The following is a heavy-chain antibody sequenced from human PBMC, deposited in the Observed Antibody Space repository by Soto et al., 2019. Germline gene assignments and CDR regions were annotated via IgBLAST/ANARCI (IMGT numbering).Heavy chain of an antibody. CDR3: ARSIAVPSGHIDH. CDR1: GGSMSGYY. J-gene: IGHJ4*02. Sequence: KPSETLSLTCRVSGGSMSGYYWSWVRLAPGKGLEWIGYVYYTGSTNYNPSLQSRVSISVDTSNKHFSLSLSLVTAADTAVYFCARSIAVPSGHIDHWGQGIRVTV. V-gene: IGHV4-59*01. CDR2: VYYTGST. D-gene: IGHD6-6*01.